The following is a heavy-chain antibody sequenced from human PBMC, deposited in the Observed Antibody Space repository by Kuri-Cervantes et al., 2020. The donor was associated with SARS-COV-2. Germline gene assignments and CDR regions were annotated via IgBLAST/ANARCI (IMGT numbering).Heavy chain of an antibody. D-gene: IGHD2-21*01. CDR3: YCAPKEGFDS. CDR1: ETTFPNYD. V-gene: IGHV1-8*01. Sequence: ASVKVSCKVPETTFPNYDINWVRQATGQGLEWMGMVKTNSGNTLYAQIFQGRVTMTRDTSTSTTYMELGSLTSEDTAIYYCYCAPKEGFDSWGQGTLVTVSS. CDR2: VKTNSGNT. J-gene: IGHJ4*02.